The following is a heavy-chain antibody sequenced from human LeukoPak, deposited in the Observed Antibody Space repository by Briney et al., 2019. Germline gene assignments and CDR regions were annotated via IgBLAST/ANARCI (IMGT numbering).Heavy chain of an antibody. D-gene: IGHD3-22*01. J-gene: IGHJ4*02. V-gene: IGHV4-59*01. CDR2: IYYSGST. CDR3: ARGRYCDSSGYGIDY. CDR1: GGSISSYY. Sequence: SETLSLTCTVSGGSISSYYWSWIRQPPGKGLEWIGYIYYSGSTNYNPSLKSRVTISVDTSKNQFSLKLSSVTAADTAVYYCARGRYCDSSGYGIDYWGQGTLVTVSS.